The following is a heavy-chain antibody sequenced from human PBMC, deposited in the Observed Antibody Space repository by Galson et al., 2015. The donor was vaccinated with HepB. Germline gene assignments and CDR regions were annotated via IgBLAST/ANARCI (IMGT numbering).Heavy chain of an antibody. Sequence: SLRLSCAASGFTFSSYSMNWVRQAPGKGLEWVSYISSSSSTIYYADSVKGRFTISRENSKDTLYLQMNNLRAEDTAVYYCARLGSSWSLDYWVQGTLVTVSS. CDR1: GFTFSSYS. V-gene: IGHV3-48*01. D-gene: IGHD6-13*01. J-gene: IGHJ4*02. CDR2: ISSSSSTI. CDR3: ARLGSSWSLDY.